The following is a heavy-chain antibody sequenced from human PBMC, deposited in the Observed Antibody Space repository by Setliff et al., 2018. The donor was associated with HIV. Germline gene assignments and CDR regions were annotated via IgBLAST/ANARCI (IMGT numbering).Heavy chain of an antibody. J-gene: IGHJ4*02. CDR2: ISGIGGRT. CDR1: GFTFSRYA. V-gene: IGHV3-23*01. CDR3: AKGGDIVVVPAASWGGSFDY. Sequence: GGSLSLSCAASGFTFSRYAMSWVRQAPGKGLEWVSGISGIGGRTYYADSVKGRFTISRDKSKNTLYLQMNTLRAEDTAIYYCAKGGDIVVVPAASWGGSFDYWGQGTLVTVSS. D-gene: IGHD2-2*01.